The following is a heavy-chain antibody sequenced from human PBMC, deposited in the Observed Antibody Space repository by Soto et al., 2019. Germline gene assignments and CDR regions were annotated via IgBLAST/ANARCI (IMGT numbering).Heavy chain of an antibody. J-gene: IGHJ4*02. CDR3: ARSPRSSPYFDY. Sequence: GESLKISCQCSGYTFSNFWIGWVRQLPGKCLEWMGIIYPGDHETRYSPSFHGKVTIPADKSINTAYLQWNSLEASDTAFYFCARSPRSSPYFDYWGQGALVTVSS. D-gene: IGHD6-13*01. CDR1: GYTFSNFW. CDR2: IYPGDHET. V-gene: IGHV5-51*01.